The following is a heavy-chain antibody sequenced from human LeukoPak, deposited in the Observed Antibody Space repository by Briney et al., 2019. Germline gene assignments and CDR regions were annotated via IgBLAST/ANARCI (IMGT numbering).Heavy chain of an antibody. CDR2: ISSSSSTI. CDR1: GFTFSTYS. CDR3: AGGDLRYMDV. Sequence: GGSLRLSCAASGFTFSTYSMNWVRQAPGKGLEWVSYISSSSSTIYYADSVKGRFTISRDNAKNSLYLQMNSLRAEDTAVYYCAGGDLRYMDVWGKGTTVTVSS. D-gene: IGHD3-3*01. V-gene: IGHV3-48*01. J-gene: IGHJ6*03.